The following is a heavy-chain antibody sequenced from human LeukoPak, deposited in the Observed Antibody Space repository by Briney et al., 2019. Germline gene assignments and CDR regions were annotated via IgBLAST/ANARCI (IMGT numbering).Heavy chain of an antibody. J-gene: IGHJ6*01. CDR3: VILGEVSYYGMDV. D-gene: IGHD3-10*01. Sequence: GSFLRLCCAASVFTGSSNYMSWVRQAPGKGQEWVSVIYSGGSTYYADSVKGRFTISRDNSKNTLYLQMNSLRAEDTAVYYCVILGEVSYYGMDVWGQGTTVTVPS. V-gene: IGHV3-66*01. CDR2: IYSGGST. CDR1: VFTGSSNY.